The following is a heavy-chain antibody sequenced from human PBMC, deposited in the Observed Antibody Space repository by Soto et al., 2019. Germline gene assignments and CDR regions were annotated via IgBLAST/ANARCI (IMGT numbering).Heavy chain of an antibody. CDR1: GSTFTSYD. CDR3: ARGDDDYGDYRSFRFDP. J-gene: IGHJ5*02. D-gene: IGHD4-17*01. V-gene: IGHV1-8*01. CDR2: MNPNSGNT. Sequence: QVQLVQSGAEVKKPGASVKVSCKASGSTFTSYDINWVRQATGQGLEWMGWMNPNSGNTGDAQKFQGRVTMTRNTSISTAYMELSSLRSEDTAVYYCARGDDDYGDYRSFRFDPWGQGALVTVSS.